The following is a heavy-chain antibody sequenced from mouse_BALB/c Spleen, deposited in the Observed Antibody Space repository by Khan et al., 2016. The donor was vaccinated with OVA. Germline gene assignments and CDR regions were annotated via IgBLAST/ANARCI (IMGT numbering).Heavy chain of an antibody. CDR3: ARVGYHGTLEC. Sequence: QIQLVQSGPELKKPGETVQISCKASGFTFTNYGMNWVKQAPGKGLKWMGWINTYTGEPTFADDFKGRFAFSLESSASAAYLLINSLKNEDTSTYFYARVGYHGTLECWGQGTSVTVSS. J-gene: IGHJ4*01. CDR1: GFTFTNYG. D-gene: IGHD2-14*01. CDR2: INTYTGEP. V-gene: IGHV9-3-1*01.